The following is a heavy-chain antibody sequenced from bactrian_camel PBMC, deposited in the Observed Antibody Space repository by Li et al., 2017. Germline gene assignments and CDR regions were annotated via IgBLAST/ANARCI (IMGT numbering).Heavy chain of an antibody. Sequence: HVQLVESGGGTVKPGGSLRLSCQASGYSTSGSYCMGWFRQAPGKEREGVASIDKNGKTNHADSVKGRFTISKDDAENSLYLQMNSVTREDTAMYYCAADPRVWGGGCWSARLQLKYSGQGTQVTVS. D-gene: IGHD5*01. J-gene: IGHJ4*01. CDR1: GYSTSGSYC. CDR2: IDKNGKT. V-gene: IGHV3S53*01. CDR3: AADPRVWGGGCWSARLQLKY.